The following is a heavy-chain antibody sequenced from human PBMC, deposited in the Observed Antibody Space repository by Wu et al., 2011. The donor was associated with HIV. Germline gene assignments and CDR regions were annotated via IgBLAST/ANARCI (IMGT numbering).Heavy chain of an antibody. D-gene: IGHD2-21*01. CDR3: ARDFGGDGDS. Sequence: QVQLVQSGAEVKRPKSPVTVSCKTSGGAFSSYPINWVRQAPGQGLEWMGGIIPILGTPIYAQRFEGRVSITTDESTGTAYMELTSLKSDDTAVYYCARDFGGDGDSWGQGTLVTVSS. V-gene: IGHV1-69*16. J-gene: IGHJ4*02. CDR2: IIPILGTP. CDR1: GGAFSSYP.